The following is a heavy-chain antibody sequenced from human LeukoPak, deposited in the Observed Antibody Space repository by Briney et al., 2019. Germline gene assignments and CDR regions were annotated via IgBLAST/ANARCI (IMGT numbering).Heavy chain of an antibody. CDR3: SKSLDY. CDR2: IYSGGST. Sequence: GGSLRLSCAASGFIVSSNYMNWVRQAPGKGLEWVSVIYSGGSTYYADSVKGRFTISRDNSKNSLYLQMDSLRVEDTAIYYCSKSLDYWGQGILVTVSS. CDR1: GFIVSSNY. V-gene: IGHV3-66*01. J-gene: IGHJ4*02.